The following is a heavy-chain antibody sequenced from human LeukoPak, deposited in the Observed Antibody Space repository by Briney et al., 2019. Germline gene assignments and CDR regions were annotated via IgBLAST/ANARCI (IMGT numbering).Heavy chain of an antibody. J-gene: IGHJ6*03. CDR1: GGSLSGYY. CDR2: INHSGST. CDR3: ARVQPAIFGMDV. V-gene: IGHV4-34*01. Sequence: PSETLSLTCAVYGGSLSGYYWSWIRQPPGKGLEWIGEINHSGSTNYNPSLKSRVTISVDTSKNQFSLKLSSVTAADTAVYYCARVQPAIFGMDVWGKGTTVTVSS. D-gene: IGHD3-3*01.